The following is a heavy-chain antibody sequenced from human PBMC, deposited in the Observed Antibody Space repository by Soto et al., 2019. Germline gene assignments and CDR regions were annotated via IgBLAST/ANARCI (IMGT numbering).Heavy chain of an antibody. J-gene: IGHJ5*02. V-gene: IGHV1-18*01. Sequence: QVQLVQSGAEVKKPGASVKVSCKASGYTFTSYGISWVRQAPGQGLEWMGWISAYNGNTNYAQKLQGRVTMTPDASTRPSYMEMRSLSSDYTTVDYWAREGGVAAPSADNWFDPWGQGTLVTVSS. CDR2: ISAYNGNT. D-gene: IGHD6-6*01. CDR3: AREGGVAAPSADNWFDP. CDR1: GYTFTSYG.